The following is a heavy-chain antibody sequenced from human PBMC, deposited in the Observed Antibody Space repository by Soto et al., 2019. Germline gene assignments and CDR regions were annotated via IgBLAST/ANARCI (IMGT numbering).Heavy chain of an antibody. CDR1: GASISSRDYY. J-gene: IGHJ4*02. CDR3: GRVMIGTSRHTDSDY. V-gene: IGHV4-39*01. Sequence: SETLSLTCSVSGASISSRDYYWGWIRQTPGKGLEWIGNIDYNGVTYYNPSLKSRATVSKDTSKNQFSLKVASVTAADTAIYYCGRVMIGTSRHTDSDYWGQGTQVTVSS. D-gene: IGHD2-2*01. CDR2: IDYNGVT.